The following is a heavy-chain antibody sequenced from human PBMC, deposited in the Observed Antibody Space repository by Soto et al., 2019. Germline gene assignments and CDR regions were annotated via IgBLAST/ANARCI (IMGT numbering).Heavy chain of an antibody. J-gene: IGHJ4*02. D-gene: IGHD1-26*01. Sequence: HPGGSLRLSCAASGFTFSSYAMSWVRQAPGKGLEWGSVIILSGTSSYYADSVKGRITISRDNSKNTLYLQMNSLRAEDTALYYCVKDGTSNISRKPFDFWGQGVPVTVSS. V-gene: IGHV3-23*01. CDR1: GFTFSSYA. CDR2: IILSGTSS. CDR3: VKDGTSNISRKPFDF.